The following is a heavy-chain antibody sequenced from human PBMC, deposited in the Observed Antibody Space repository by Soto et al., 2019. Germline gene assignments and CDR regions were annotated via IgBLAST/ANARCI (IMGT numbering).Heavy chain of an antibody. V-gene: IGHV3-33*01. CDR2: IWYDGSNK. CDR1: GFTFSSYG. Sequence: QVQLVESGGGVVQPGRSLRLSCAASGFTFSSYGMHWVRQAPGKGLEWVAVIWYDGSNKYYADSVKGRFTISRDNSENTLYLQMNSLRAEDTAVYYCARGMDFLTGGQHGVDYWGQGTLVTVSS. J-gene: IGHJ4*02. D-gene: IGHD3-9*01. CDR3: ARGMDFLTGGQHGVDY.